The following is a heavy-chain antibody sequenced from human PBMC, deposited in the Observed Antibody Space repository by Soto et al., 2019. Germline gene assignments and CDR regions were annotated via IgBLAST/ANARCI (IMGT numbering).Heavy chain of an antibody. D-gene: IGHD3-16*02. CDR2: ITGNGDTT. CDR3: AKDGALYYDYVWGSYRPHWYFDL. V-gene: IGHV3-23*01. J-gene: IGHJ2*01. Sequence: GSLRLSCAASGLTFRDYAMTWVRQAPGKGLEWVSTITGNGDTTFYTDSVRGRFTISRDNSKKMFYLQMNSLRAEDTAEYYCAKDGALYYDYVWGSYRPHWYFDLWGRGTLVTVSS. CDR1: GLTFRDYA.